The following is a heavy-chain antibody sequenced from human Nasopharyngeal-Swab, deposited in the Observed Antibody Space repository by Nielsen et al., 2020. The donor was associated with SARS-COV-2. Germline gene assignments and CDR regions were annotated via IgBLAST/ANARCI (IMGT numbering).Heavy chain of an antibody. D-gene: IGHD2/OR15-2a*01. Sequence: GGSLKLSCVASGNSFRTYGMSWVRQAPGKGLEWVAAIVGSGDNSGSGGSTYYADSVKGRFTISRDNSKNTLSLQMNSLRAEDTAVYYCAKDLRGPYFFWGQGTLVTVSS. V-gene: IGHV3-23*01. CDR3: AKDLRGPYFF. J-gene: IGHJ4*02. CDR1: GNSFRTYG. CDR2: IVGSGDNSGSGGST.